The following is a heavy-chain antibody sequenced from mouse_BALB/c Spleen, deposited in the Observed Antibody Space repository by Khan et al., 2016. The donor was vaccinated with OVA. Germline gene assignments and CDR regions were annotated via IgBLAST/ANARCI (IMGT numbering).Heavy chain of an antibody. D-gene: IGHD1-1*01. CDR2: ISYSGST. CDR3: ASARLLRRYPDYFDD. CDR1: GYSITSDYA. J-gene: IGHJ2*01. V-gene: IGHV3-2*02. Sequence: EVQLQEPGPGLLKPSQSLSLTCTVTGYSITSDYAWNWIRQFPGNKLEWMAYISYSGSTTYSPSLRSRTSLTRDTSKNPFFLKLNSVTTEEPATYYGASARLLRRYPDYFDDWGQGTTLTVSS.